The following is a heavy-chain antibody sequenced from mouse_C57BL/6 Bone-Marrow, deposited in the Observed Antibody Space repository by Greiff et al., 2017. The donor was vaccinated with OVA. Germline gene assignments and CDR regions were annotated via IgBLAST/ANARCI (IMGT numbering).Heavy chain of an antibody. D-gene: IGHD1-1*01. CDR1: GYTFTDYY. CDR3: ARCPKFITTVVARFDV. J-gene: IGHJ1*03. CDR2: INPNNGGT. V-gene: IGHV1-26*01. Sequence: VQLQQSGPELVKPGASVKISCKASGYTFTDYYMNWVKQSHGKSLEWLGDINPNNGGTSYNQKFKGKATLTVEKSSSTAYMELRSLTSEDSAVYYCARCPKFITTVVARFDVWGTGTTVTVSS.